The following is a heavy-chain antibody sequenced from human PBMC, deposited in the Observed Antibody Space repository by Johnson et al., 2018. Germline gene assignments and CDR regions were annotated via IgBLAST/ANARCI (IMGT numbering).Heavy chain of an antibody. D-gene: IGHD5-18*01. V-gene: IGHV3-49*03. Sequence: VQLVQSGGGLVQXGGSLGVSCTASGFTFGEHPLSWFRQAPGTGLELVGLIRSRVYGGKTEYAASVTGRFTISRVVSTSIPYLQTRSLNTKDTAASYCTRLADTPMAQFYCYYLDGWGQGTTVTVSS. CDR3: TRLADTPMAQFYCYYLDG. CDR1: GFTFGEHP. J-gene: IGHJ6*03. CDR2: IRSRVYGGKT.